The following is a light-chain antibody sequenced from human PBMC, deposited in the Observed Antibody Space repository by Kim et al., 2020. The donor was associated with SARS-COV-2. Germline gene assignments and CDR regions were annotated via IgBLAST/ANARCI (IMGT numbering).Light chain of an antibody. Sequence: EIVLTQSPGTLSLSPGERATLSCRASQSVSSSYLAWYQQKPGQAPRLLIYGASSRATGIPDRFSGSGSGTDFTLTISRLEPEDFAVYYCQQSAGSPFTFGGGTKVDIK. J-gene: IGKJ4*01. CDR3: QQSAGSPFT. CDR1: QSVSSSY. V-gene: IGKV3-20*01. CDR2: GAS.